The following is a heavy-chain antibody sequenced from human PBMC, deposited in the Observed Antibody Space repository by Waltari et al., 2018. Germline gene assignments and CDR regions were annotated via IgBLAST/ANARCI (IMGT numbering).Heavy chain of an antibody. CDR1: GYSISSGYY. CDR3: ARQGSVFSYYYYYYMDV. Sequence: QVQLQESGPGLVKPSETLSLTCAVSGYSISSGYYWGWIRQPPGKGLEWSGSIYHSGITYHNPSRKSRVTISVDTSKNQFSLKLSSVTAADTAVYYCARQGSVFSYYYYYYMDVWGKGTTVTVSS. CDR2: IYHSGIT. D-gene: IGHD2-8*01. J-gene: IGHJ6*03. V-gene: IGHV4-38-2*01.